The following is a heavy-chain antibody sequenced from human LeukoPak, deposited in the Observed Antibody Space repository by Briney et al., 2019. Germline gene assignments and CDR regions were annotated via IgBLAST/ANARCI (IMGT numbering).Heavy chain of an antibody. Sequence: SETLSLTCAVYGGSFSGFYWSWIRQLPGQGLEWIAEIDHNGSTNYKPSLKSRVTISVGTSKNQFSLKLTSVTDADTAVYYCARGGIATPGVGGYFDYWGQGILVTVSS. CDR2: IDHNGST. J-gene: IGHJ4*02. D-gene: IGHD6-6*01. CDR1: GGSFSGFY. V-gene: IGHV4-34*01. CDR3: ARGGIATPGVGGYFDY.